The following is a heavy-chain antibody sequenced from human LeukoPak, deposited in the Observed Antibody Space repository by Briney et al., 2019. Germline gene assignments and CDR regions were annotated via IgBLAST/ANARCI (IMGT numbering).Heavy chain of an antibody. V-gene: IGHV4-39*07. D-gene: IGHD1-26*01. CDR2: IYYSGST. J-gene: IGHJ5*02. CDR1: GGSISSSSYY. CDR3: ARPKLGGSRWFDP. Sequence: PSETLSLTCTVSGGSISSSSYYWGWIRQPPGKGLEWIGSIYYSGSTYYNPSLKSRVTISVDTSKNQFSLKLSSVTAADTAVYYCARPKLGGSRWFDPWGQGTLVTVSS.